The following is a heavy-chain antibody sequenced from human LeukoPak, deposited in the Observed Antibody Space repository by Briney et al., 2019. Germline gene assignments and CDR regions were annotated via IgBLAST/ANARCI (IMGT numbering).Heavy chain of an antibody. D-gene: IGHD5-18*01. CDR1: GYTFSSYT. J-gene: IGHJ4*02. CDR3: GRDPRLGIRGYTYGYIDY. Sequence: ASVKVSCKTSGYTFSSYTIIWVRQAPGQGLEWMVWINTNTGNPTYAQGFTGRYVFSLDTSVSTAYLQISGLTADDTAVYFCGRDPRLGIRGYTYGYIDYWGQGTLVTVSS. CDR2: INTNTGNP. V-gene: IGHV7-4-1*02.